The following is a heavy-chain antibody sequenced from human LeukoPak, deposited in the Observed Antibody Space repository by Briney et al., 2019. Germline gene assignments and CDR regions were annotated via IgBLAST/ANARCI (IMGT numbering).Heavy chain of an antibody. CDR1: GFTFSSCS. CDR3: AGIRDFGASYHYFYMDV. V-gene: IGHV3-21*01. CDR2: ISSDSSYI. J-gene: IGHJ6*03. Sequence: PGGSLRLSCAASGFTFSSCSLNWVRQAPGKGLEWVSAISSDSSYIYYADSVRGRFTISRDNARNSLYLQMSSLRAEDTAVYYCAGIRDFGASYHYFYMDVWGKGTTVTVSS. D-gene: IGHD4-17*01.